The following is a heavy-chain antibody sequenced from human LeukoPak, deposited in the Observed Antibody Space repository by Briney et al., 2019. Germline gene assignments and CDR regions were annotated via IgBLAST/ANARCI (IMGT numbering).Heavy chain of an antibody. J-gene: IGHJ6*02. D-gene: IGHD1-26*01. CDR2: INPSSGAT. Sequence: ASVTLSFTTSGYTFTIYYIHWVRQAQGQGLEWMGIINPSSGATNYAHKFQGRVTMTRDTSTSTVSMELSSQRSEDTAVYHCARATNFYFYYCMDVWGQGTTVTVSS. CDR3: ARATNFYFYYCMDV. V-gene: IGHV1-46*01. CDR1: GYTFTIYY.